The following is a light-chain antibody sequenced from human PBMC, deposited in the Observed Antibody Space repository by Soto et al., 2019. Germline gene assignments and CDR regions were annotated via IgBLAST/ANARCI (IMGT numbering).Light chain of an antibody. CDR2: DTS. CDR1: QSLTNSF. CDR3: QQYGTSEII. J-gene: IGKJ5*01. V-gene: IGKV3-20*01. Sequence: EFVLTQSPGTLSLSPGERATLSCRASQSLTNSFIGWYQQKPGQAPRLLIYDTSSRASGIPDRFSGSGSGTDFTLTISRLETEDFAVFYCQQYGTSEIIFGQGTRLEIK.